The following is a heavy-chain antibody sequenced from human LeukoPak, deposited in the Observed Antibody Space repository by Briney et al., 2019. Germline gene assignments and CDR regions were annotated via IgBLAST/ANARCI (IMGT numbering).Heavy chain of an antibody. CDR2: IYYSGST. J-gene: IGHJ4*02. D-gene: IGHD3-22*01. Sequence: SETLSLTCTVSGGSISSSSYYWGWIRQPPGKGLEWIGSIYYSGSTYYNPSLKSRVTISVDTSKNQFSLKLSSVTAADTAVYYCARSGITMIVRTWGQGTLVTVSS. V-gene: IGHV4-39*01. CDR1: GGSISSSSYY. CDR3: ARSGITMIVRT.